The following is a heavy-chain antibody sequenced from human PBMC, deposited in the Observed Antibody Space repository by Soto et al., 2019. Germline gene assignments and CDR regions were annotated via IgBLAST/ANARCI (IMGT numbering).Heavy chain of an antibody. D-gene: IGHD3-10*01. CDR1: GGSISSYY. CDR3: AFSGFEYYLGTGSPFSYYYVLDV. CDR2: IYYSGST. Sequence: QVQLQESGPGLVKPSETLSLTCTVSGGSISSYYWSWIRQPPGKGLEWIGYIYYSGSTNYNPSLKSRVTTSVDSPQSRFFLQRGAVDAGVTAVYYCAFSGFEYYLGTGSPFSYYYVLDVWCQGPKVTVSS. J-gene: IGHJ6*02. V-gene: IGHV4-59*12.